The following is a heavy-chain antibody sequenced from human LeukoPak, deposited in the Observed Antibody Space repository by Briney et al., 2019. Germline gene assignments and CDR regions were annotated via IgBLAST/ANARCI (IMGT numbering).Heavy chain of an antibody. D-gene: IGHD3-22*01. CDR1: GGSFSGYY. J-gene: IGHJ4*02. CDR3: ARGNHRRYLSTNFDSSGYYDYFDY. V-gene: IGHV4-34*01. Sequence: SETLSLTCAVYGGSFSGYYWSWIRQPPGKGLEWIEEINHSGSTNYNPSLKSRVTISVDTSKNQFSLKLSSVTAADTAVYYCARGNHRRYLSTNFDSSGYYDYFDYWGQGTLVTVSS. CDR2: INHSGST.